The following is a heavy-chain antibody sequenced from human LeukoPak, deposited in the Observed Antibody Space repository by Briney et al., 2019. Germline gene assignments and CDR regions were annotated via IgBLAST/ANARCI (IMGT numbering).Heavy chain of an antibody. D-gene: IGHD6-13*01. CDR2: IKSKTDGGTT. J-gene: IGHJ6*03. V-gene: IGHV3-15*01. Sequence: GGSLRLSCAASGFTFSNAWMNWVRQAPGKGLEWVGRIKSKTDGGTTDYAAPVKGRFTISRDDSKDTLYLQMNSLRAEDTAVYYCARTRSGYSSSWYYYYYMDVWGKGTTVTVSS. CDR1: GFTFSNAW. CDR3: ARTRSGYSSSWYYYYYMDV.